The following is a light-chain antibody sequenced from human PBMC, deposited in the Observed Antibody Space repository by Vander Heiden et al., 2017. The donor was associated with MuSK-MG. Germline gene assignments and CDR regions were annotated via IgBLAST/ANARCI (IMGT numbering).Light chain of an antibody. CDR2: AAS. CDR3: QQRDSTPKT. J-gene: IGKJ1*01. CDR1: QNISSY. V-gene: IGKV1-39*01. Sequence: DIQMTQSASSLSASVGDRVSITCRASQNISSYLNWYQLKPGKAPKLLIYAASSLQSGVPLRFSGSGSGTDFTLTISRLQPEDFATYCCQQRDSTPKTFGQGTKVEIK.